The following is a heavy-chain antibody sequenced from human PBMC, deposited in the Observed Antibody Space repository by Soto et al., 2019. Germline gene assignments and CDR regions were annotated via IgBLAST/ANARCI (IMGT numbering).Heavy chain of an antibody. J-gene: IGHJ4*02. CDR2: VSSSGVNT. V-gene: IGHV3-23*01. Sequence: PGGSLRLSCAASGFKFSNYAMSWVRQAPGKGLEWVSTVSSSGVNTYSADSVKGRFTISRDNSKDTLYLQMSSLRAEDTAVYYCVKWADYYDSSGYYSWGQGTLVTVSS. D-gene: IGHD3-22*01. CDR1: GFKFSNYA. CDR3: VKWADYYDSSGYYS.